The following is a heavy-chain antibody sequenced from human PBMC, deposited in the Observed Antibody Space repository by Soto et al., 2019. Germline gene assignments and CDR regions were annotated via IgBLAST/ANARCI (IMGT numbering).Heavy chain of an antibody. V-gene: IGHV4-39*02. J-gene: IGHJ3*02. CDR3: ARLDSNEYILTGYYSHAFDI. Sequence: QLQLQESGPGLVKPSETLSLTCTVSGGSISSSSYYWGWIRQPPGKGLEWIGSIYYSGSTYYNPSLKSRVTIPVNPSKNHFSLPRRPVTDADEAVYYCARLDSNEYILTGYYSHAFDIWGQGTMVTVSS. D-gene: IGHD3-9*01. CDR2: IYYSGST. CDR1: GGSISSSSYY.